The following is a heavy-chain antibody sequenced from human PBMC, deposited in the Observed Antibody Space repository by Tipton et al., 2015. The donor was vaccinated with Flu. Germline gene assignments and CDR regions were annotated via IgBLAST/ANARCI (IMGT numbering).Heavy chain of an antibody. Sequence: QVQLVQSGAEVKKPGASVKVSCKASGYSFTSYGISWVRQAPGQGLEWMGWISTYNGNTNYAQKLQGRVTMTTDTSTSTAYMELSIRKSGATAVYYWARMQYCGGDCCLFDYGGQGTLVTVSS. J-gene: IGHJ4*02. V-gene: IGHV1-18*01. CDR1: GYSFTSYG. D-gene: IGHD2-21*02. CDR2: ISTYNGNT. CDR3: ARMQYCGGDCCLFDY.